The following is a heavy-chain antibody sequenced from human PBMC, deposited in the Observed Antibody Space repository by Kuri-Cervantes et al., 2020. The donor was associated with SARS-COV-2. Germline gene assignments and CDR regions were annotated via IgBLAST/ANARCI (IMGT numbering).Heavy chain of an antibody. CDR1: GDTFKNFA. CDR2: ITPPVDIA. V-gene: IGHV1-69*10. J-gene: IGHJ4*02. CDR3: ARDTLITMVRGVFDY. D-gene: IGHD3-10*01. Sequence: SVKVSCKASGDTFKNFAISWVRQAPGEGLEWLGGITPPVDIAKYAQSFEGRVTITADKSTSTAYLELTGLRSEDTAVYYCARDTLITMVRGVFDYWGQGTLVTVSS.